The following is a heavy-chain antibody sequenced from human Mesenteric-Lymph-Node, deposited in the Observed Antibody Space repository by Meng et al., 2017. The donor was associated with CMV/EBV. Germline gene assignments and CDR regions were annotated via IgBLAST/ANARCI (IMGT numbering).Heavy chain of an antibody. Sequence: SVKVSCKASGGTFSSYPISWVRQAPGQGLEWMGGIIPIFGTANYAQKFQGRVTITTDESTSTAYMELSSLRSEDTAVYYCARGDDSSGYYSFGIDYWGQGTLVTVSS. V-gene: IGHV1-69*05. D-gene: IGHD3-22*01. J-gene: IGHJ4*02. CDR3: ARGDDSSGYYSFGIDY. CDR1: GGTFSSYP. CDR2: IIPIFGTA.